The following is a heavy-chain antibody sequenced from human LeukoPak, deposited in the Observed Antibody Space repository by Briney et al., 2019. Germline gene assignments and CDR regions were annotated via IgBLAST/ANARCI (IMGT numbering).Heavy chain of an antibody. Sequence: ASVKVSCKASGGTFSSYAISWVRQAPGQGLEWMGRIIPIFGTANYAQKFQGRVTITTDESTSTAYMELSSLRSEDTAVYCCARDRGSGSYSNWFDPWGQGTLVTVSS. V-gene: IGHV1-69*05. CDR2: IIPIFGTA. J-gene: IGHJ5*02. CDR1: GGTFSSYA. CDR3: ARDRGSGSYSNWFDP. D-gene: IGHD3-10*01.